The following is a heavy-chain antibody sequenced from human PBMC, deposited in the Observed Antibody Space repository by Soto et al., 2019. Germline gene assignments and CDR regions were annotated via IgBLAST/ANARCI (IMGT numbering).Heavy chain of an antibody. D-gene: IGHD2-2*01. CDR2: ISGSGGST. J-gene: IGHJ3*02. Sequence: GGSLRLSCAASGFTFSSYAMSWVRQAPGKGLEWVSAISGSGGSTYYADSVKGRFTISRDNSKNTLYLQMNSLRAEDSAVYDCAKDMQRRSGAFDIWGQGTMVTVSS. CDR3: AKDMQRRSGAFDI. CDR1: GFTFSSYA. V-gene: IGHV3-23*01.